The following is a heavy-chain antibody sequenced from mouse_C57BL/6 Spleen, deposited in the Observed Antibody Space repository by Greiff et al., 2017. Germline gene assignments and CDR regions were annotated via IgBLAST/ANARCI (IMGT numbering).Heavy chain of an antibody. Sequence: VQLVESGAELARPGASVKMSCKASGYTFTSYTMHWVKQRPGQGLEWIGYINPSSGYTKYNQKFKDKATLTADKSSNTAYMQLNSLTSEDSAVYYGARCLYGCYYGYWGQGTTLTVSS. CDR3: ARCLYGCYYGY. J-gene: IGHJ2*01. V-gene: IGHV1-4*01. CDR1: GYTFTSYT. CDR2: INPSSGYT. D-gene: IGHD2-3*01.